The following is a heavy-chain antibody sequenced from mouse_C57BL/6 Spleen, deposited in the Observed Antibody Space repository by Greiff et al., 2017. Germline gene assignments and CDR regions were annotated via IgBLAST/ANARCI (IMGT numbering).Heavy chain of an antibody. D-gene: IGHD1-1*02. J-gene: IGHJ4*01. Sequence: EVQLQQSGPELVKPGASVKISCKASGYTFTDYYMNWVKQSHGKSLEWIGDINPNNGGTSYNQKFKGTATLTVDKSSSTAYMELRSLTEEDSAVYDSANDSYGGRGMDYWGQGTSVTVSS. CDR1: GYTFTDYY. CDR3: ANDSYGGRGMDY. CDR2: INPNNGGT. V-gene: IGHV1-26*01.